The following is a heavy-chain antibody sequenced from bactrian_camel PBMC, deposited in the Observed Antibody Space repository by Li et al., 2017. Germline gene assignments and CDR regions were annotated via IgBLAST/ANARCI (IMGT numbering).Heavy chain of an antibody. V-gene: IGHV3S1*01. Sequence: VQLVESGGGSVQTGGSLRLSCVASGLTVSSACVAWFRQPSGKGREGVASIVRGTGRTNYADSVKGRFTISRDNAKNTLYLQLNSLEIEDTAMYYCAKEGDGGSWYEDPPSLGFWGQGTQVTVS. D-gene: IGHD6*01. CDR2: IVRGTGRT. CDR3: AKEGDGGSWYEDPPSLGF. J-gene: IGHJ4*01. CDR1: GLTVSSAC.